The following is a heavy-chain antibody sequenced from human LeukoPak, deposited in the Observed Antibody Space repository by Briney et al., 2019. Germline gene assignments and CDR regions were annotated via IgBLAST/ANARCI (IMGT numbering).Heavy chain of an antibody. Sequence: PSETLSLTCTVSGGSISSSSYYWGWIRQPPGKGLEWIGRIYTSGSTNYNPSLKSRVTMSVDTSKNQFSLKLSSVTAADTAVYYCARHYGDSPGHWGQGTLVTVSS. CDR1: GGSISSSSYY. V-gene: IGHV4-61*05. CDR2: IYTSGST. D-gene: IGHD4-17*01. J-gene: IGHJ1*01. CDR3: ARHYGDSPGH.